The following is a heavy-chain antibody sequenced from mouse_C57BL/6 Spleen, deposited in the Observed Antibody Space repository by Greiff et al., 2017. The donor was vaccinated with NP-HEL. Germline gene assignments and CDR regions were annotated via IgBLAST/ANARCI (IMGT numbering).Heavy chain of an antibody. D-gene: IGHD1-1*01. J-gene: IGHJ2*01. Sequence: QVQLQQSGAELVKPGASVKLSCKASGYTFTSYWMHWVKQRPGRGLEWIGRIDPNSGGTKYNEKFKSKATLTVDKPSSTAYMQLSSLTSEDSAVYYCAREKRTTVVAYYFDYWGQGTTLTVSS. V-gene: IGHV1-72*01. CDR2: IDPNSGGT. CDR3: AREKRTTVVAYYFDY. CDR1: GYTFTSYW.